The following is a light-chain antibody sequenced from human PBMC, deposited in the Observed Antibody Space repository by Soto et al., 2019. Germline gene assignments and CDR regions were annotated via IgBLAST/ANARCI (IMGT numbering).Light chain of an antibody. CDR3: QQSFSTPRT. CDR1: QTVSNNY. CDR2: GAS. Sequence: EIVLTQSPGTLSLSPGDRATLSCRASQTVSNNYLAWCQQKPGQAPRVIMYGASRRATGIPDRFSGGGSGTDFTLTISRLEPEDFGTYYCQQSFSTPRTFGQGTKVEIK. J-gene: IGKJ1*01. V-gene: IGKV3-20*01.